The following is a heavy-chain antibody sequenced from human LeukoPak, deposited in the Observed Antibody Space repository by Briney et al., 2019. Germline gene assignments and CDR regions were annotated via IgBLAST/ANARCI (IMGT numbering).Heavy chain of an antibody. Sequence: GGSLRLSCAASGFTFSSYAMSWVRQAPGKGLEWVSAISGDGGSTYYADSVKGRFTISRDNSKNSLYLQMNSLRTEDTALYYCAKANSGYDYYFDYWGQGTLVTVSS. CDR2: ISGDGGST. CDR1: GFTFSSYA. V-gene: IGHV3-43*02. D-gene: IGHD5-12*01. CDR3: AKANSGYDYYFDY. J-gene: IGHJ4*02.